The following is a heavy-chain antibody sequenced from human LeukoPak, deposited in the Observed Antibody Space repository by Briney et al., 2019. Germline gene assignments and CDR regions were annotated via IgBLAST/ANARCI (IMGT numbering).Heavy chain of an antibody. Sequence: GGSLRLSCAAYGFTVSSNYMSWVRQAPGKGLEWVSVIYSGGSTYYADSVKGRFTISRDNSKNTLYLQMNSLRAEDTAVYYCARDVKDSSGYYYRWTGDWGQGTLVTVSS. V-gene: IGHV3-66*02. CDR3: ARDVKDSSGYYYRWTGD. J-gene: IGHJ4*02. CDR1: GFTVSSNY. D-gene: IGHD3-22*01. CDR2: IYSGGST.